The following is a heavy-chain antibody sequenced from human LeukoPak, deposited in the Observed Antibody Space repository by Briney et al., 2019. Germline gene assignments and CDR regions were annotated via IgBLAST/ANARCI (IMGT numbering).Heavy chain of an antibody. D-gene: IGHD3-10*01. V-gene: IGHV3-23*01. Sequence: GGTPRLSCAASGFTFSSYVMTWVRQAPGKGLEWVSAVSGSGSSTYYADSVKGRFTISRDNSKNTLYLQMNSLRAEDTAVYYCVIRFDYWGQGTLVTVSS. CDR2: VSGSGSST. CDR3: VIRFDY. CDR1: GFTFSSYV. J-gene: IGHJ4*02.